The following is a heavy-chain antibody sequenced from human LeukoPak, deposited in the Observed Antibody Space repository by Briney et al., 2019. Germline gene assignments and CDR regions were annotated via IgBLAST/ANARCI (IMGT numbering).Heavy chain of an antibody. CDR1: GFTFSSYS. Sequence: GGSLRLSCAASGFTFSSYSMNWVRQAPGKGLEWVSSISSSSSYIYYADSVKGRFTISRDNAKNSLYLQMDSLRAEDTAVYYCARDRSGSYGYWGQGTLVTVSS. CDR3: ARDRSGSYGY. D-gene: IGHD1-26*01. V-gene: IGHV3-21*01. J-gene: IGHJ4*02. CDR2: ISSSSSYI.